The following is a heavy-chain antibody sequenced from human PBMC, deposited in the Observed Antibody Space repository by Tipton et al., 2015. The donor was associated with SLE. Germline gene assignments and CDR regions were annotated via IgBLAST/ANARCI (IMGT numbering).Heavy chain of an antibody. CDR1: GGSIRNYY. CDR2: INHSGGT. J-gene: IGHJ6*03. D-gene: IGHD3/OR15-3a*01. CDR3: ARAPGLDRDYCYYYMDV. Sequence: GSLRLSCTVSGGSIRNYYWSWIRQPPGKGLEGIGEINHSGGTNYNPTLKSRVTISVDTSKNQFSLQLSSVTAADTAVYYCARAPGLDRDYCYYYMDVWGQGPLVTV. V-gene: IGHV4-34*01.